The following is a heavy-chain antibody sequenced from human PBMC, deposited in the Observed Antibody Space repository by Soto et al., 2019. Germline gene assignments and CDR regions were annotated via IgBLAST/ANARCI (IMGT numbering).Heavy chain of an antibody. CDR3: ARHLRAVTTEYVLAWFDP. J-gene: IGHJ5*02. CDR1: GGSISSISYY. Sequence: SETLSLTCTVSGGSISSISYYWGWIRQPPGKGLEWIGSIYYSGSTYYNPSLKSRVTISVDTSKNQFSLKLRSVTAADTAVYYCARHLRAVTTEYVLAWFDPWGQGTLVTVSS. D-gene: IGHD4-17*01. CDR2: IYYSGST. V-gene: IGHV4-39*01.